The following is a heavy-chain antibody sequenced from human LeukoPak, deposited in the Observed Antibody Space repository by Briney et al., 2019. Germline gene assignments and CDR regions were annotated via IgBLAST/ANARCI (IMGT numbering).Heavy chain of an antibody. CDR3: ARSTGSTMFIDY. CDR1: GGSISPYY. J-gene: IGHJ4*02. D-gene: IGHD3-10*02. Sequence: SETLSLTCTVSGGSISPYYWSWIRQPPGKGLEWLGYIYYSGNTEYKPSLKSRVAMSVDTSKNQFSLRLSSVTAADTAVYYCARSTGSTMFIDYWGQGTLVSVSS. V-gene: IGHV4-59*01. CDR2: IYYSGNT.